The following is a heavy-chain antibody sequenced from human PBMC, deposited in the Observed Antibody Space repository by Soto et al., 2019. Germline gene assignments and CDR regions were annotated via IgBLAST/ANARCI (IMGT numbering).Heavy chain of an antibody. CDR1: GGSISSGGYY. CDR3: ARDSYCGGDCYSRVPDYGMDV. J-gene: IGHJ6*02. V-gene: IGHV4-31*03. Sequence: SETLSLTCTVSGGSISSGGYYWSWIRQHPGKGLEWIGYIYYSGSTYYNPSLKSRVTISVDTSKNQFSLKLSSVTAADTAVYYCARDSYCGGDCYSRVPDYGMDVWGQGTTVTVSS. CDR2: IYYSGST. D-gene: IGHD2-21*02.